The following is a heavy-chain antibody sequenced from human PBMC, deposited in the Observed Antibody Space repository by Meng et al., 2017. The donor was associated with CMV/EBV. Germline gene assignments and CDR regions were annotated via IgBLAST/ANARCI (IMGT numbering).Heavy chain of an antibody. CDR2: INHSGST. Sequence: RPPQGGAGLLRPSDTLSLTCAVYGGSFSGYYWSWIRQPPGKGLEWIGEINHSGSTNYNPSLKSRVTISVDTSKNQFSLKLSSVTAADTAVYYCARGSRRLPRFNWFDPWGQGTLVTVSS. D-gene: IGHD3-3*01. CDR3: ARGSRRLPRFNWFDP. J-gene: IGHJ5*02. CDR1: GGSFSGYY. V-gene: IGHV4-34*01.